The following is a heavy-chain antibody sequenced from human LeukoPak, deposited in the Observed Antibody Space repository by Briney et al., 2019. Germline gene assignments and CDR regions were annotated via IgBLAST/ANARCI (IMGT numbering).Heavy chain of an antibody. CDR3: AKDWTPHNRVYDCFDF. Sequence: GGSLRLSCAASGFAFGVHAMSWVRQVPGKGPEWVATIGSGADLFYAESVKGRFTISRDDPRNTLWLQMNSLRAEDTALYYCAKDWTPHNRVYDCFDFWGQGTQVTVSS. D-gene: IGHD3-16*01. J-gene: IGHJ4*02. CDR2: IGSGADL. CDR1: GFAFGVHA. V-gene: IGHV3-23*01.